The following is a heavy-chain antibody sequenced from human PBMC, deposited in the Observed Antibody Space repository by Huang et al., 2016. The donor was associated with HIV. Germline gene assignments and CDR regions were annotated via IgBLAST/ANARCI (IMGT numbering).Heavy chain of an antibody. Sequence: QLQLQESGPGLVKPSETLSLTCTVSGGSITSSTYYWGWIRQPPGKGLEWIGNIYYRGSTYYNPSLRRRVTIAVDTSKNQFSLKLSSVTAADTAVYYCARLGGWRGYYYMDVWGKGATVTVSS. V-gene: IGHV4-39*01. CDR3: ARLGGWRGYYYMDV. J-gene: IGHJ6*03. D-gene: IGHD6-19*01. CDR1: GGSITSSTYY. CDR2: IYYRGST.